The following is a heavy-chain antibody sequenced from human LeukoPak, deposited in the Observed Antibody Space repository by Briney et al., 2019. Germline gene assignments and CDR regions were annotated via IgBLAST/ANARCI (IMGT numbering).Heavy chain of an antibody. J-gene: IGHJ4*02. CDR2: ISASGGTT. CDR1: GFTFSSYC. D-gene: IGHD6-19*01. CDR3: TTHYTSGWYFDY. V-gene: IGHV3-23*01. Sequence: GGSLRLSCAASGFTFSSYCMSWVRQAPGKGLEWLSAISASGGTTYYADSVKGRFTMSRDNSKSTLHLQMNSLRAEDTAVYYCTTHYTSGWYFDYWGQGALVTVSS.